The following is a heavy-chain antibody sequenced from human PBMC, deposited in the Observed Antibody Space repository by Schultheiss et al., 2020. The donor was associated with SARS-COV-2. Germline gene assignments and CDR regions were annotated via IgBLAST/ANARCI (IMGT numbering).Heavy chain of an antibody. CDR1: GFTFSDYA. V-gene: IGHV3-30*03. J-gene: IGHJ3*02. CDR3: ARELAVAGTTDAFDI. D-gene: IGHD6-19*01. Sequence: GGSLRLSCAASGFTFSDYAMYWVRQAPGKGLEWVAVISYDGSNKYYADSVKGRFTISRDNSKNTLYLQMNSLRAEDTAVYYCARELAVAGTTDAFDIWGQGTMVTVSS. CDR2: ISYDGSNK.